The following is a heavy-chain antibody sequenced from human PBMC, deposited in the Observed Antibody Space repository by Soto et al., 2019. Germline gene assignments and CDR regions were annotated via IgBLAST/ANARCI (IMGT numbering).Heavy chain of an antibody. J-gene: IGHJ4*02. CDR3: AHGSGWLSDY. V-gene: IGHV2-5*01. CDR2: IYWNDDN. D-gene: IGHD6-19*01. Sequence: QITLKESGPTLVKPTQSLTLTCTFSGFSLSSTAVGVNWIRQPPGKALEWLALIYWNDDNQYSPSLKSRLTITKDTSKNQVVLTMTNMDPVDTATYYCAHGSGWLSDYWGQGTLVTVSS. CDR1: GFSLSSTAVG.